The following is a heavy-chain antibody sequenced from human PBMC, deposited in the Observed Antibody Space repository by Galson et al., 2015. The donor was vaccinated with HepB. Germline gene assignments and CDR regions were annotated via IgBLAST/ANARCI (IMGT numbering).Heavy chain of an antibody. CDR2: IYPGDSHT. D-gene: IGHD6-25*01. CDR1: GPSFTTYG. V-gene: IGHV5-51*03. CDR3: ARSGYKADVFDI. Sequence: QSGAEVKKPGESLKISCKGFGPSFTTYGIAWVRQMPGKGPEWMGIIYPGDSHTRYSPSFQGQVTFSADKSISTAYLQWSSLKASDTAMYYCARSGYKADVFDIWGQGTMVTVSS. J-gene: IGHJ3*02.